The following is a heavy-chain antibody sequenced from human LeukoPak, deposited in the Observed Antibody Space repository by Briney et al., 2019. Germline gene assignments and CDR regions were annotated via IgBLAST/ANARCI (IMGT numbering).Heavy chain of an antibody. J-gene: IGHJ4*02. Sequence: PSETLSLTCAVYGGSFSGYYWSWIRQPPGKGLEWIGEINHSGSTNYNPSLKSRVTISVDTSKNQFSLKLSSVTAADTAVYYCARALGYQPPFDYWGQGILVTVSS. V-gene: IGHV4-34*01. D-gene: IGHD2-2*01. CDR1: GGSFSGYY. CDR2: INHSGST. CDR3: ARALGYQPPFDY.